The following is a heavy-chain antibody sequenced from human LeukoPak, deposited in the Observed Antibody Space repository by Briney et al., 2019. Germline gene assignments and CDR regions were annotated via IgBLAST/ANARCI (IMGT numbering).Heavy chain of an antibody. CDR1: GGSFSGYY. V-gene: IGHV4-34*01. CDR3: ARSDDSGAFDI. J-gene: IGHJ3*02. D-gene: IGHD3-22*01. CDR2: INHSGST. Sequence: SETLSLTCAVYGGSFSGYYWSWIRQPPGKGLEWIGEINHSGSTNYNPSLKSRVTISVDTSKNQFSLKLSSVTAADTAVYYCARSDDSGAFDIWGQGTMVTVSS.